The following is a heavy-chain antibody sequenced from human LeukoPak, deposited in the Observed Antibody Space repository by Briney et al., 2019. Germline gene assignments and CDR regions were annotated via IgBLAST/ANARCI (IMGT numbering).Heavy chain of an antibody. D-gene: IGHD1-26*01. CDR2: INTDGGST. CDR1: GFTSSNYW. V-gene: IGHV3-74*01. J-gene: IGHJ4*02. CDR3: ARGLSGTI. Sequence: GGSLSLSCAASGFTSSNYWLHCVRQAPGKGLVWVSRINTDGGSTSYADSVKGRFTISRDNAKNAVYLQLNSLRDEDTAVYYCARGLSGTIWGQGTLVTVSS.